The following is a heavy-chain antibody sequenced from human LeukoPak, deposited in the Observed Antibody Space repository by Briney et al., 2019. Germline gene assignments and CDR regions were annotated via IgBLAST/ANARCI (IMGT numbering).Heavy chain of an antibody. J-gene: IGHJ3*02. CDR2: IYHSGST. D-gene: IGHD2-15*01. CDR3: ARRRLPHGNDAFDI. V-gene: IGHV4-4*02. CDR1: GGSISSSNW. Sequence: MSSGTLSLTCAVSGGSISSSNWWSWVRQPPGKGLEWIGEIYHSGSTYYNPSLKSRVTISVDTSKNQFSLKLSSVTAADTAVYYCARRRLPHGNDAFDIWGQGTMVTVSS.